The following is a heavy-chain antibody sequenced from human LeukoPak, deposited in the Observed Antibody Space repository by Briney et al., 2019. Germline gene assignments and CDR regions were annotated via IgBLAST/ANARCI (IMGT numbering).Heavy chain of an antibody. D-gene: IGHD3-16*01. Sequence: GGSLRLSCVGSGFTFSDYAIHWVRQAPGKGLEWVASINHNGNVNYYVDFVKGRFTISRDNAKNSLYLQMSNLRAEDTAVYFCARGGGLDVWGQGATVTVSS. J-gene: IGHJ6*02. CDR3: ARGGGLDV. CDR1: GFTFSDYA. CDR2: INHNGNVN. V-gene: IGHV3-7*03.